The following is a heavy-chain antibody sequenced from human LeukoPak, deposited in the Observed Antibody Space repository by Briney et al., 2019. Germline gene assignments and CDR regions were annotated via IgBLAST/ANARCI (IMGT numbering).Heavy chain of an antibody. CDR2: INPGDSDT. Sequence: GESLKISCKGYGYTFTSYWIGWVRQMPGKGLEWMAIINPGDSDTRYSPSFQGQVTVSADESITTAYLQWSSLKASDTAIYYCARRGSSWAGGDAFDIWGQGTMVTVSS. CDR1: GYTFTSYW. D-gene: IGHD6-13*01. V-gene: IGHV5-51*01. J-gene: IGHJ3*02. CDR3: ARRGSSWAGGDAFDI.